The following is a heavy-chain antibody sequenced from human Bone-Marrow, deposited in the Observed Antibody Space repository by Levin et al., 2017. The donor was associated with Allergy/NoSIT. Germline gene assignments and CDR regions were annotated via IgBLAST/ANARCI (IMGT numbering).Heavy chain of an antibody. CDR2: IYPGDSDA. CDR1: GYNFYTYW. CDR3: ARVTSSSWDPFDY. J-gene: IGHJ4*02. Sequence: GGSLRLSCKGSGYNFYTYWIGWVRQMPGEGLEWMGIIYPGDSDAYYSPSFKGRVTMSADTSINTAYLQWSSLTASDTAIYFCARVTSSSWDPFDYWGQGSLVIVSS. D-gene: IGHD6-13*01. V-gene: IGHV5-51*01.